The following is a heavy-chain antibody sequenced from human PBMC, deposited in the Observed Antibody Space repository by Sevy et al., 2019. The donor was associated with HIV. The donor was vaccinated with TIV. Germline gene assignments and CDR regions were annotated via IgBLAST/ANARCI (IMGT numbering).Heavy chain of an antibody. Sequence: GGSLRLSCAASGFTFSAHGMHWVRQAPGKGLEWVALISHDGSDKYYADSVTGRFTISRDNSKNRLYLQMNSLRAEDTAVYYCAKDQGAAKYYYDNSGYWDYWGQGTLVTVSS. J-gene: IGHJ4*02. D-gene: IGHD3-22*01. V-gene: IGHV3-30*18. CDR1: GFTFSAHG. CDR2: ISHDGSDK. CDR3: AKDQGAAKYYYDNSGYWDY.